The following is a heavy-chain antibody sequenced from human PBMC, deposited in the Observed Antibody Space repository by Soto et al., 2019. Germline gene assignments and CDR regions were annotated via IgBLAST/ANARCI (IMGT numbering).Heavy chain of an antibody. CDR1: GFTFSSYA. Sequence: EVQVLESGGGLVQPGGSLRLSCAASGFTFSSYAMSWVRQAPGQGLEWVSAISGSGSNPYYADSVKGRFTISRDNSKNTLYLQMNSLRAEDTALYYCAKTDSMTIREGFDPWGQGTLVTVSS. CDR3: AKTDSMTIREGFDP. CDR2: ISGSGSNP. D-gene: IGHD4-17*01. V-gene: IGHV3-23*01. J-gene: IGHJ5*02.